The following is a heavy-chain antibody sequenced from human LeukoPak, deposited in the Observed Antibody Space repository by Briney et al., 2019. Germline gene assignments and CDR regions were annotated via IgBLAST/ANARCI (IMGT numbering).Heavy chain of an antibody. CDR3: ASAENTGYYSY. CDR1: GFTFSSYA. Sequence: PGGSLRLSCAASGFTFSSYAMHWVRQAPGKGLEYVSAITDNGRFTYYANSVKGRFTISRDNSKNTLFLQMDSLRPEDMALYYCASAENTGYYSYWGQGTLVTVSS. D-gene: IGHD5-12*01. V-gene: IGHV3-64*01. J-gene: IGHJ4*02. CDR2: ITDNGRFT.